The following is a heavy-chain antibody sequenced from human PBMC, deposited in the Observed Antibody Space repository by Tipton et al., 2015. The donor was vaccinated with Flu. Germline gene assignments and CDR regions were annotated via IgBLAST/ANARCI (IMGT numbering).Heavy chain of an antibody. CDR3: TRERTSSGWHYDAFDI. V-gene: IGHV3-49*04. CDR2: IRSKAYGGTT. D-gene: IGHD6-19*01. J-gene: IGHJ3*02. Sequence: SLRLSCTASGFTFGGYAMSWVRQAPGKGLEWVGFIRSKAYGGTTEYAASVKGRFTISRDDSKSIAYLQMNSLKTEDTAVYYCTRERTSSGWHYDAFDIWGQGTMVTVSS. CDR1: GFTFGGYA.